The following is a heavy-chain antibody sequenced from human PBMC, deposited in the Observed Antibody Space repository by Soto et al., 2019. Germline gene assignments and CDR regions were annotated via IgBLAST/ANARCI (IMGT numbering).Heavy chain of an antibody. J-gene: IGHJ4*02. CDR1: GFTVSSNY. Sequence: GGSLRLSCAASGFTVSSNYMSWVRQAPGKGLEWVSVIYSGGSTYYADSVKGRFTISRDNSKNTLYLQMNSLRAEDTAVYYCARNYGGYHADVFDYWGQGTLVTVSS. V-gene: IGHV3-66*01. CDR3: ARNYGGYHADVFDY. D-gene: IGHD4-17*01. CDR2: IYSGGST.